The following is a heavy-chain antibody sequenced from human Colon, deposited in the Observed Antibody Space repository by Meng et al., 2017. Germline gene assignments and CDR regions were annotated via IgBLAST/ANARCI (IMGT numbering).Heavy chain of an antibody. CDR3: ARDTLYGTDY. CDR1: GGSIKSGGYH. D-gene: IGHD4-17*01. J-gene: IGHJ4*02. V-gene: IGHV4-31*03. Sequence: QVHLHESGPVLVGPLDDLALVCTVSGGSIKSGGYHWSWVRQHPGKGLEYIGFMSDSGTTDYNPSLRSRVSISEIGSSKNQFSLTLRSVTAADTATYFCARDTLYGTDYWGQGVLVTVSS. CDR2: MSDSGTT.